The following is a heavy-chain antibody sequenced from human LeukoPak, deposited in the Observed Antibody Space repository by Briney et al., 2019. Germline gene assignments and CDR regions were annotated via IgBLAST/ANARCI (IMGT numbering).Heavy chain of an antibody. CDR2: ISAYNGNT. D-gene: IGHD3-22*01. V-gene: IGHV1-18*01. J-gene: IGHJ4*02. CDR3: ARAGYYYDSSGYDY. CDR1: GFTFTSYG. Sequence: GGSLRLSCAASGFTFTSYGISWVRQAPGQGLEWMGWISAYNGNTNYAQKLQGRVTMTTDTSTSTAYMELRSLRSDDTAVYYCARAGYYYDSSGYDYWGQGTLVTVSS.